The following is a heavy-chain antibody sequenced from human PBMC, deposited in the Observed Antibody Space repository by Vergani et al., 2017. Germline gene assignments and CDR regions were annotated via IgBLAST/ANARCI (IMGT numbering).Heavy chain of an antibody. Sequence: EVHLLESGGGLIQPGGSLRLSCVVSGITFKNAWINWVRQAPGKGLEWVGRIKSKTDGGTADYAAPVRGRFTISRRDSENTVYLQMNSLKSEDTAVYYCTTLGASTVTADFDYWGRGTLVTVSS. V-gene: IGHV3-15*01. CDR3: TTLGASTVTADFDY. CDR1: GITFKNAW. D-gene: IGHD2-21*02. J-gene: IGHJ4*02. CDR2: IKSKTDGGTA.